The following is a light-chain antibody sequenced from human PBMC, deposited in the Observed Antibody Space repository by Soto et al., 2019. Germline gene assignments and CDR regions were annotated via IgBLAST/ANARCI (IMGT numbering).Light chain of an antibody. CDR3: QQRSNWPPGTLT. CDR2: DAS. Sequence: EIVLTQSPATLSLSPGERATLSCRASQSVSSYLAWYQQKPGQAPRLLIYDASNRATGIPARFSGSGSGTDFTLTISVLDPEDFAVYYCQQRSNWPPGTLTFGQGTKVEIK. V-gene: IGKV3-11*01. J-gene: IGKJ1*01. CDR1: QSVSSY.